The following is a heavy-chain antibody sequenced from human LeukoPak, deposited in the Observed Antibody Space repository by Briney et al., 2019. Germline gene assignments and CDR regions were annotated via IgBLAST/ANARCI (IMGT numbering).Heavy chain of an antibody. V-gene: IGHV3-23*01. CDR2: ISGSGGST. J-gene: IGHJ4*02. Sequence: GGSLRLSCAASGFTFSSYAMSWVRQAPGKGLEWVSAISGSGGSTYYADSVKGRFTISRNNSKNTLYLQMNSLRAEDTAVYYCAKSSSGWYPLNHIDYWGQGTLVTVSS. D-gene: IGHD6-19*01. CDR3: AKSSSGWYPLNHIDY. CDR1: GFTFSSYA.